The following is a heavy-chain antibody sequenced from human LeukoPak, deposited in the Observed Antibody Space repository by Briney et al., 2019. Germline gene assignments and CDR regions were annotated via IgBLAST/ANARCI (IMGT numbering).Heavy chain of an antibody. CDR3: ARAHMVRGVTPFDY. CDR1: GYTFTSYA. D-gene: IGHD3-10*01. Sequence: ASVKVSCKASGYTFTSYAMNWVRQAPGQGLEWMGWINANTGNPTYAQGFTGRFVFSLDTSVSTAYPQISSLKAEDTAVYYCARAHMVRGVTPFDYWGQGTLVTVSS. V-gene: IGHV7-4-1*02. J-gene: IGHJ4*02. CDR2: INANTGNP.